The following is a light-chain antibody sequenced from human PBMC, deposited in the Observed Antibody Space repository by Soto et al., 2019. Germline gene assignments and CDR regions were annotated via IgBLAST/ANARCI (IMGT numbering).Light chain of an antibody. CDR2: KAS. J-gene: IGKJ1*01. Sequence: DIQMTQSPSTLSASVGDRVTITCPASPSISNWLAWYQQKPGKAPRVLIYKASTLESGVPSRFSGSGSGTDFTLTISSLQPEDFATYYCQQYSYSWTLGQGTKVEI. CDR3: QQYSYSWT. V-gene: IGKV1-5*03. CDR1: PSISNW.